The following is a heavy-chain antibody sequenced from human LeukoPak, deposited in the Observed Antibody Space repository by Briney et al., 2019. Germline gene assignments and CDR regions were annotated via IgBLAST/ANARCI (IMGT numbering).Heavy chain of an antibody. Sequence: GGSLRLSCAASGFTFSNYGLSWVRQAPGKGLEWVSGITGSGGSTYYADSVKGRFTISRDNSKNTLYLQMNSLRAEDTAVYYCAKVRYCSGGSCYVRGHDAFDIWGQGTMVTVSS. CDR2: ITGSGGST. CDR3: AKVRYCSGGSCYVRGHDAFDI. D-gene: IGHD2-15*01. V-gene: IGHV3-23*01. CDR1: GFTFSNYG. J-gene: IGHJ3*02.